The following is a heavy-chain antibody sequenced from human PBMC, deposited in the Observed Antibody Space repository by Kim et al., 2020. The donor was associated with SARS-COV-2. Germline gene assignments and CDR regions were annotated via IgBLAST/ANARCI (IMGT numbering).Heavy chain of an antibody. J-gene: IGHJ1*01. CDR2: IKEDGSQI. CDR1: GFTLRNSW. Sequence: GGSLRLSCAASGFTLRNSWMDWFRQAPGKGLEWVANIKEDGSQINYVESVRGRFTISRDNAENSVYLQMNSLRVEDTALYFCASGWTTWGQGTLVTVSS. V-gene: IGHV3-7*01. CDR3: ASGWTT. D-gene: IGHD1-1*01.